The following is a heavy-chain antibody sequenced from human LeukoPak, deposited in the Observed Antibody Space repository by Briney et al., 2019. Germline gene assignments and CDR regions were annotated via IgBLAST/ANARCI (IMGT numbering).Heavy chain of an antibody. CDR3: TTGRVAARPLDY. J-gene: IGHJ4*02. CDR2: ISGSGGSI. CDR1: GFTFSNYA. D-gene: IGHD6-6*01. Sequence: GGSLRLSCAASGFTFSNYAMNWVRQAPGKGLEWVSGISGSGGSIYYADSVKGRFTISRDNSKNTLYLQMNSLRAEDTAVYYCTTGRVAARPLDYWGQGTLVTVSS. V-gene: IGHV3-23*01.